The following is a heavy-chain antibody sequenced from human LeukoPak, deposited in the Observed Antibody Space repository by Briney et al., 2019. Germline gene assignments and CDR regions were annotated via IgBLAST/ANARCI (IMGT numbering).Heavy chain of an antibody. CDR3: ARRVVPAATGSYWYFDL. J-gene: IGHJ2*01. V-gene: IGHV4-59*01. D-gene: IGHD2-2*01. CDR2: IYYSGST. CDR1: GGSISSYY. Sequence: SETLSLTCTVSGGSISSYYWSWIRQPPGKGLEWIGYIYYSGSTNYNPSLKSRVTISVDTSKNQFSLKLSSVTAADTAVHYCARRVVPAATGSYWYFDLWGRGTLVTVSS.